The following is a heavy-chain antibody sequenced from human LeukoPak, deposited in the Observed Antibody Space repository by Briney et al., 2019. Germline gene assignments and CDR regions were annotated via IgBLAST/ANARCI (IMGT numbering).Heavy chain of an antibody. J-gene: IGHJ4*02. D-gene: IGHD5-24*01. CDR1: GGTFSSYA. V-gene: IGHV1-69*01. CDR3: ARGGGWLQLRGSYYFDY. CDR2: IIPIFGTA. Sequence: ASVKVSCKASGGTFSSYAISWVRQAPGQGLEWMGGIIPIFGTANYAQKFKGRVTITADESTSTAYMELSSLRSEDTAVYYCARGGGWLQLRGSYYFDYWGQGTLVTVSS.